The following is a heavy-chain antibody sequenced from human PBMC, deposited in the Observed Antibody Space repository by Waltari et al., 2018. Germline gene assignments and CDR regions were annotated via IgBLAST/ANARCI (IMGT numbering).Heavy chain of an antibody. D-gene: IGHD1-26*01. J-gene: IGHJ4*02. Sequence: EVQLLESGGGLVQPGGSLRLSCAAPGFTISSHALLWVRQAPGKGLEGVSVIYSGGSTYYADSVKGQFTISRDNSKNTLYLQMNSLRAEDTAVYYCANRDKELRGDYWGQGTLVTVSS. CDR1: GFTISSHA. CDR3: ANRDKELRGDY. CDR2: IYSGGST. V-gene: IGHV3-23*03.